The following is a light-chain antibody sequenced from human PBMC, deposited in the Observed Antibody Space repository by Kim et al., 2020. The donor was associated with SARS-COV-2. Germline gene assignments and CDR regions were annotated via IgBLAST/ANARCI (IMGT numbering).Light chain of an antibody. J-gene: IGLJ3*02. Sequence: QSVLTQPASVSGSPGQSITISCTGSSSNVGSYNLVSWYQQHPGKAPKLMIYDVSNRPSGVSDRFSGSKSGNTASLTISGLQAEDEADYYCSSYAGGPTCWVFGGGTQLTVL. CDR1: SSNVGSYNL. V-gene: IGLV2-23*02. CDR2: DVS. CDR3: SSYAGGPTCWV.